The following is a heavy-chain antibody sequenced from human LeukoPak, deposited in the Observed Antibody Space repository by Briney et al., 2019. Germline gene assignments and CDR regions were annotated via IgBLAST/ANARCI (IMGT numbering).Heavy chain of an antibody. Sequence: SETLSLTCTVSGDSINDYYWNWIRQPPGKGLEWIGYIYHSGSTDYNPSLKSRVTMSVDTSKNQFSLKLNSVTAADTAVYYCARGGARGSSAFDIWGQGTMVTVSA. CDR1: GDSINDYY. D-gene: IGHD3-10*01. CDR2: IYHSGST. V-gene: IGHV4-59*01. CDR3: ARGGARGSSAFDI. J-gene: IGHJ3*02.